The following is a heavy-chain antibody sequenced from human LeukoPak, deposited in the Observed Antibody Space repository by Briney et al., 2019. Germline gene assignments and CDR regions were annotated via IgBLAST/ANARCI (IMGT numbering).Heavy chain of an antibody. Sequence: PSETLSLTCTVSGGSISSSSYYWGWIRQPPGKGLEWIGSIYYSGSTYYNPSLKSRVTISVDTSKNQFSLKLSSVTAADTAVYYCASSDMIAAAGTVGYWGQGTLVTVSS. J-gene: IGHJ4*02. D-gene: IGHD6-13*01. CDR2: IYYSGST. CDR3: ASSDMIAAAGTVGY. V-gene: IGHV4-39*07. CDR1: GGSISSSSYY.